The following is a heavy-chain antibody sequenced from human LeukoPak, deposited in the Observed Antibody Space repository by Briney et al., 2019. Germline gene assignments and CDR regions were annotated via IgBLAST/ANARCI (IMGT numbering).Heavy chain of an antibody. J-gene: IGHJ3*01. CDR2: ITSAGAP. D-gene: IGHD4-17*01. Sequence: GESLRLSCAASGFTFSNYAVMWVRQAPGQGLEWVSAITSAGAPRYADSVKGRFTISRDNSKNTLYLQMNSLRAEDTAQYFCARDPNGDYIGAFEFWGQGTGVTVSS. CDR1: GFTFSNYA. V-gene: IGHV3-23*01. CDR3: ARDPNGDYIGAFEF.